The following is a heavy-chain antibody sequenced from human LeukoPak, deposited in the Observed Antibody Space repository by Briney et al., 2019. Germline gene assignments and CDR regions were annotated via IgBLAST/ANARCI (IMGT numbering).Heavy chain of an antibody. CDR2: IDPSDSCI. D-gene: IGHD5-18*01. J-gene: IGHJ6*02. V-gene: IGHV5-10-1*01. CDR3: ARIQRDYFYHGMDV. Sequence: GESLRISCKGSGYSFTTYWISWVRQMPGKGLEWMGRIDPSDSCIKYSPSFQGHVTISADKSIDTAYLQWSSLKASDSAMYYCARIQRDYFYHGMDVWGQGTTVTVSS. CDR1: GYSFTTYW.